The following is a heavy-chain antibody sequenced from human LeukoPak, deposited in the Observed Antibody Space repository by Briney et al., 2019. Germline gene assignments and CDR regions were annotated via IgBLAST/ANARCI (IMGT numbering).Heavy chain of an antibody. D-gene: IGHD4-17*01. J-gene: IGHJ4*02. CDR2: LYPGVST. Sequence: SETLSFTCTVSSDSFSSYYWAWIRQPAGKGLEWLGRLYPGVSTNYSPSLKSRLTMSVDTSKNQFSLKLTSMTAADTAVYFCARTAVTRAGVFDYWGRGTLVTVSS. CDR1: SDSFSSYY. V-gene: IGHV4-4*07. CDR3: ARTAVTRAGVFDY.